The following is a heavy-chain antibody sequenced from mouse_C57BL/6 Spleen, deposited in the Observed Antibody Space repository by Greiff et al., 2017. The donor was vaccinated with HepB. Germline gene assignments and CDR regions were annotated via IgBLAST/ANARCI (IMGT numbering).Heavy chain of an antibody. Sequence: EVQLQQSGPGLVKPSQSLSLTCSVTGYSITSGYYWNWIRQFPGNKLEWMGYISYDGSNNYNPSLKNRISITRDTSKNQFFLKLNSVTTEDTATYYCARDHYGSRTGYFDVWGTGTTVTVSS. V-gene: IGHV3-6*01. CDR2: ISYDGSN. J-gene: IGHJ1*03. D-gene: IGHD1-1*01. CDR3: ARDHYGSRTGYFDV. CDR1: GYSITSGYY.